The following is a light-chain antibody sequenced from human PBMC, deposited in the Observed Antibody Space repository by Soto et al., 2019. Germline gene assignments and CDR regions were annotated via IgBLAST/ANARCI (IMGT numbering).Light chain of an antibody. V-gene: IGKV3-15*01. J-gene: IGKJ1*01. CDR1: QSVGSN. CDR2: GAT. CDR3: QQYNNWPPDRT. Sequence: EIVMTQSPATLSVSPGERATLSCRASQSVGSNLAWYQQKPGQAPRLLIYGATTRATGIPARFSGSWSGTEFTLTVSSLQFEDFAIYFWQQYNNWPPDRTFGQGTKVEIK.